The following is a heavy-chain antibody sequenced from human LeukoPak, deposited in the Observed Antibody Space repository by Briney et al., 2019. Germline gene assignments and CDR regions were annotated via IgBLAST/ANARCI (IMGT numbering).Heavy chain of an antibody. CDR3: GRGRQIAH. Sequence: PGGALRLSCAASGFTFSNYWLTRVRQAPGQGLEWVANIKQDGSEKHYVDSVKGRFTISRDNAKNSLYLQMNSLSAEDTAVYYSGRGRQIAHWGQGTLGTVFS. J-gene: IGHJ5*02. CDR2: IKQDGSEK. CDR1: GFTFSNYW. V-gene: IGHV3-7*01.